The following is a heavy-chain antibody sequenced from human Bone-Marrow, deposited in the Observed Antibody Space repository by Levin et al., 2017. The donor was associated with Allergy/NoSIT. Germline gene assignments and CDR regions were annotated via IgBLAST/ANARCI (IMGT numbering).Heavy chain of an antibody. CDR3: AKVRVESI. V-gene: IGHV3-30*18. J-gene: IGHJ3*02. Sequence: SCAASGFTFSSYGMHWVRQAPGKGLEWVAVISYDGSNKYYADSVKGRFTISRDNSKNTLYLQMNSLRAEDTAVYYCAKVRVESIWGQGTMVTVSS. CDR2: ISYDGSNK. CDR1: GFTFSSYG.